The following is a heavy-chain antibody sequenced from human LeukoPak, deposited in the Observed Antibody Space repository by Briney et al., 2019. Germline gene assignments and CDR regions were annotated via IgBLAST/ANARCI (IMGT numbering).Heavy chain of an antibody. J-gene: IGHJ4*02. Sequence: SETLSLTCTVSGGSISTSSYYWSWIRQPAGKGLEWIGRIYTSGSTNYNPSLKSRVTISGDTSKNQFSLRLSSVTAADTAVYYCARASYSYDINGWVPFDYWGQGTLVTVSS. CDR2: IYTSGST. D-gene: IGHD3-22*01. CDR1: GGSISTSSYY. V-gene: IGHV4-61*02. CDR3: ARASYSYDINGWVPFDY.